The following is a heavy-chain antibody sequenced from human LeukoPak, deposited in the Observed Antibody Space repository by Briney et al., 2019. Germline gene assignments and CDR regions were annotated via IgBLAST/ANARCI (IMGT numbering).Heavy chain of an antibody. Sequence: GGSLRLSSAASGFTFSSYAMHWVRQAPGKGLEWVAVISYDGSNKYYADSVKGRFTISRDNSKNTLYLQMNSLRAEDTAVYYCARARLEGIAVAGTLGNYWGQGTLVTVSS. CDR2: ISYDGSNK. V-gene: IGHV3-30-3*01. D-gene: IGHD6-19*01. J-gene: IGHJ4*02. CDR1: GFTFSSYA. CDR3: ARARLEGIAVAGTLGNY.